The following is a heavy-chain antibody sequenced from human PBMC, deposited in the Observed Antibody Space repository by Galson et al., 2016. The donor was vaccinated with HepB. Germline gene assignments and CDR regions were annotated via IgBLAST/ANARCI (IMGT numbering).Heavy chain of an antibody. Sequence: SVKVSCKASGYTFSAYYIHWVRQAPGQGLEWMGWINPNTGGTKHAQKFQGWVTLTRDTSISTAYMELTSLRSNDTAVYYCARERWVVGVRKYYYGMDVWGQWPTVTVSS. CDR2: INPNTGGT. CDR3: ARERWVVGVRKYYYGMDV. J-gene: IGHJ6*02. CDR1: GYTFSAYY. D-gene: IGHD2-2*01. V-gene: IGHV1-2*04.